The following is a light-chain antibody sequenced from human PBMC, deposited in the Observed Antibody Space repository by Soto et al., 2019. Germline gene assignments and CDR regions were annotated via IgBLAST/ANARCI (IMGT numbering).Light chain of an antibody. Sequence: EIVMTQSPATLSVSPGERATLSCRASQSVSSNLAWYQQKPGQAPRLLIYGASTRATGVAARFSGSGSGTEFTVTISSLQSEDFAVYHCQQYKNWPLTFGQGTKVEIK. CDR1: QSVSSN. J-gene: IGKJ1*01. V-gene: IGKV3-15*01. CDR2: GAS. CDR3: QQYKNWPLT.